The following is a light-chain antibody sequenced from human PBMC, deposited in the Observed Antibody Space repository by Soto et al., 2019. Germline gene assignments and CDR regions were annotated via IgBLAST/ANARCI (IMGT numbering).Light chain of an antibody. CDR2: EVN. J-gene: IGLJ1*01. Sequence: QSVLTQPASVSGSPGQSITISCTGTSSDVGGYNYVSWYQQHPGKAPKLMIYEVNKRPSEVSNRFSGSKSGNTASLTISGLQPEDEADYYCNSYTSRYTFVIGTGTKVTVL. CDR1: SSDVGGYNY. CDR3: NSYTSRYTFV. V-gene: IGLV2-14*01.